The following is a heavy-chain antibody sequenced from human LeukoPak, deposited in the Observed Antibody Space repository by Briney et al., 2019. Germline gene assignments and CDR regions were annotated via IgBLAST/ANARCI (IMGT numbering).Heavy chain of an antibody. CDR2: ISYDGSNK. J-gene: IGHJ4*02. D-gene: IGHD5/OR15-5a*01. CDR3: AKTVSYY. V-gene: IGHV3-30*18. Sequence: GGSLRLSCAASGFTFSSYGMHWVRQAPGKGLEWVAVISYDGSNKYYADSVKGRFTISRDNSKNTLYLQMNSLRAEDTAVYYCAKTVSYYWGQGTLVTVSS. CDR1: GFTFSSYG.